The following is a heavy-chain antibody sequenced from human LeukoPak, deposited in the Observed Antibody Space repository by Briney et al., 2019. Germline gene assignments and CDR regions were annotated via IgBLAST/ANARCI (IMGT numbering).Heavy chain of an antibody. J-gene: IGHJ6*03. D-gene: IGHD2-15*01. V-gene: IGHV3-30*04. CDR2: TSPDEGLK. Sequence: GGSLRLSCAASGFTFANYVTHWVRQAPGKGLEWVAVTSPDEGLKFYGDSVKGRFTISRDNAKNSLYLQMNSLRAEDTAVYYCARDNGYCSGGSCYHYYMDVWGKGTTVTISS. CDR1: GFTFANYV. CDR3: ARDNGYCSGGSCYHYYMDV.